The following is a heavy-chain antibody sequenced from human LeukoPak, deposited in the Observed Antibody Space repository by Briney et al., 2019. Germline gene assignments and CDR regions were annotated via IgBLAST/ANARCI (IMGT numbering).Heavy chain of an antibody. CDR3: ARGGYGAYMG. J-gene: IGHJ4*02. CDR1: GFTFSGHG. Sequence: GGSLRLSCAASGFTFSGHGMNWVRQAPGKGLEWVSGIKSDGAGTSYVDSVKGRFTISRDNAKNTLDLQMNSLRAEDTAVYYCARGGYGAYMGWGQGMLVTVSS. D-gene: IGHD4-17*01. V-gene: IGHV3-74*01. CDR2: IKSDGAGT.